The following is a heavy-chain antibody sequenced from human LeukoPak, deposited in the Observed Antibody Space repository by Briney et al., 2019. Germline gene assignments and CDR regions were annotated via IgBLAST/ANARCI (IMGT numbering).Heavy chain of an antibody. J-gene: IGHJ6*02. D-gene: IGHD1-26*01. CDR1: GYTFTSYY. CDR2: INPSGGST. Sequence: GASVKVSCKASGYTFTSYYMHWVRQAPGQGLEWMGIINPSGGSTSYAQKFQGRVTMTRDTSTSTVYMELSSLRSEDTAVYYCARVFAREWEPLRRYGMDVWGQGTTVTVSS. CDR3: ARVFAREWEPLRRYGMDV. V-gene: IGHV1-46*01.